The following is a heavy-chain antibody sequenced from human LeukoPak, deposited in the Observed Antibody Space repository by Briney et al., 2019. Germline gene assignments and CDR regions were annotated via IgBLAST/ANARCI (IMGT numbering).Heavy chain of an antibody. CDR3: AKVIVGATRAFDY. CDR2: ISYDGSNK. Sequence: GGSLRLSCAASGFTFSSYAMHWVRQAPGKGLEWVAVISYDGSNKYYADSVKGRFTISRDNSKNTLYLQMNSLRAEDTAAYYCAKVIVGATRAFDYWGQGTLVTVSS. V-gene: IGHV3-30-3*01. CDR1: GFTFSSYA. D-gene: IGHD1-26*01. J-gene: IGHJ4*02.